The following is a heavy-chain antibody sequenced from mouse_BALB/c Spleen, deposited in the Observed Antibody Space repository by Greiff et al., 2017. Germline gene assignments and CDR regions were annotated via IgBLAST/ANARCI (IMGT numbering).Heavy chain of an antibody. V-gene: IGHV5-4*02. D-gene: IGHD2-4*01. J-gene: IGHJ3*01. CDR3: ARDGGYDYEFAY. CDR2: ISDGGSYT. Sequence: EVHLVESGGGLVKPGGSLKLSCAASGFTFSDYYMYWVRQTPEKRLEWVATISDGGSYTYYPDSVKGRFTISRDNAKNNLYLQMSSLKSEDTAMYYCARDGGYDYEFAYWGQGTLVTVSA. CDR1: GFTFSDYY.